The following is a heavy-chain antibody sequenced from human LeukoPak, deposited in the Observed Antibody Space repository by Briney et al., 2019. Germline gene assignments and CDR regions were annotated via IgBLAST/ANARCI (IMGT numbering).Heavy chain of an antibody. D-gene: IGHD1-14*01. J-gene: IGHJ5*02. CDR2: INPNSGGT. CDR1: GYTFTGYY. CDR3: ARPLHSGHTTNWFDP. V-gene: IGHV1-2*02. Sequence: ASVKVSCKASGYTFTGYYMHWVRQAPGQGLEWMGWINPNSGGTNYAQKFQGRVTMTRDTSISTAYMELSRLRSDDTAVYYCARPLHSGHTTNWFDPWGQGTLVTVSS.